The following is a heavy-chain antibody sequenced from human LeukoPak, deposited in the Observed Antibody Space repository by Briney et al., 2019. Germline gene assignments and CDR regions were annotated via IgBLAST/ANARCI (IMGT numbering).Heavy chain of an antibody. V-gene: IGHV4-4*09. CDR1: GGSISSYY. Sequence: SETLSLTCTVSGGSISSYYWSWIRQPPGKGLEWIGYIYTSGSTNYNPSLKSRVNISVDTSKNQFSLKLSSVTAADTAVYYCARGIKDGYNRNWFDPWGQGTLVTVSS. CDR2: IYTSGST. J-gene: IGHJ5*02. D-gene: IGHD5-24*01. CDR3: ARGIKDGYNRNWFDP.